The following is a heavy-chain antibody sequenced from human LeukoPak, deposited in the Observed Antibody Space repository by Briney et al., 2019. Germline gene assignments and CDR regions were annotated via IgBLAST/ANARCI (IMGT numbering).Heavy chain of an antibody. D-gene: IGHD6-19*01. CDR2: IYYSGST. J-gene: IGHJ3*02. CDR1: GGSISSSSYY. Sequence: KPSETLSLTCTVSGGSISSSSYYWGWIRQPPGKGLEWIGSIYYSGSTCYNPSLKSRVTISVDTSKNQFSLKLSSVTAADTAVYYCARHLGRLAHAFDIWGQGTMVTVSS. CDR3: ARHLGRLAHAFDI. V-gene: IGHV4-39*01.